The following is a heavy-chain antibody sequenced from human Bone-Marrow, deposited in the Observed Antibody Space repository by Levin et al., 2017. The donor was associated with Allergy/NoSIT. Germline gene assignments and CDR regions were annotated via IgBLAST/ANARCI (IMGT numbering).Heavy chain of an antibody. CDR3: AREFRWLVDY. Sequence: GGSLRLSCAASGFSFRDYDMHWVRQIPGEGPEWVAYIAKDEVTTHYADSVKGRFTLSRDNSKATVVLQMNRLRPDDSAIYYCAREFRWLVDYWGQGTLVTVSS. J-gene: IGHJ4*02. V-gene: IGHV3-30*04. D-gene: IGHD6-19*01. CDR1: GFSFRDYD. CDR2: IAKDEVTT.